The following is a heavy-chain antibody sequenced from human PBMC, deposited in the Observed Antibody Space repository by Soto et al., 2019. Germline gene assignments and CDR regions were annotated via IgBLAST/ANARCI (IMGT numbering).Heavy chain of an antibody. J-gene: IGHJ6*02. CDR1: GFTFSSYA. CDR2: IRGSDNST. Sequence: GGSLRLSCAASGFTFSSYAMSWVRQAPGKGLEWVSAIRGSDNSTYYADSVKGRFTISRDNSKNTLYLQMSGLRADDTAVYYCAPMGVWGQGTTVTVSS. V-gene: IGHV3-23*01. CDR3: APMGV.